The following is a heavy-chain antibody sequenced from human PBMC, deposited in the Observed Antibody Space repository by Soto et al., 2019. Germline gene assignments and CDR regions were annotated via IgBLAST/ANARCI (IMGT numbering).Heavy chain of an antibody. CDR3: ARETYFHDSSGRISWFDP. J-gene: IGHJ5*02. Sequence: SETLSLTCTVSGGSISSSSYYWGWIRQPPGKGLEWIGSIYYSGSTYYNPSLKSRVTISVDTSKNQFSLKLSSVTAADTAVYYCARETYFHDSSGRISWFDPAGQGTVVPVFS. D-gene: IGHD3-22*01. CDR2: IYYSGST. V-gene: IGHV4-39*07. CDR1: GGSISSSSYY.